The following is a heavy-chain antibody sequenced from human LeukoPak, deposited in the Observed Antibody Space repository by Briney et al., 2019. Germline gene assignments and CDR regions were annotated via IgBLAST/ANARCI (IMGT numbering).Heavy chain of an antibody. CDR1: GFTFSDHF. D-gene: IGHD1-26*01. Sequence: GGSLRLSCAASGFTFSDHFLDWVRQAPGKGLEWVGRTRNKANSYITEYAASVNGRFTVSRDDSKNSLYLQMSSLKTDDTAMYYCASIRGTFGYWGQGTLVSVSS. CDR2: TRNKANSYIT. V-gene: IGHV3-72*01. CDR3: ASIRGTFGY. J-gene: IGHJ4*02.